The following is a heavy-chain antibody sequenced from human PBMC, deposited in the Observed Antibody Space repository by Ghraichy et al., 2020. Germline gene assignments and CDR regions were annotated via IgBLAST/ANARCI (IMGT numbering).Heavy chain of an antibody. Sequence: SVKVSCKASGATFSNFAVSWVRQAPGQGLEWMGRIIPSLGITNYRQNFQGRVTMTADQSTNTAYLELSGLRSDDTAMYFCARDRAGLTTVTPFDYWGQGTLVAVSS. D-gene: IGHD4-17*01. CDR3: ARDRAGLTTVTPFDY. CDR2: IIPSLGIT. J-gene: IGHJ4*02. CDR1: GATFSNFA. V-gene: IGHV1-69*04.